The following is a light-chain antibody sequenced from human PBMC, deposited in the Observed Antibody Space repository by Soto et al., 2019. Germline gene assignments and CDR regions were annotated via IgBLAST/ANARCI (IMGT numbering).Light chain of an antibody. CDR3: SSYAGSTHVV. CDR2: EVS. CDR1: SSDVGGYNY. J-gene: IGLJ2*01. Sequence: QSALTQPPSASGSPGQSVTISCTGTSSDVGGYNYVSSYQQHPGKAPKLMIYEVSKRPSGVPDRFSGSKSGNTASLTVSGLQAEDEADYYCSSYAGSTHVVFGGGTKLTVL. V-gene: IGLV2-8*01.